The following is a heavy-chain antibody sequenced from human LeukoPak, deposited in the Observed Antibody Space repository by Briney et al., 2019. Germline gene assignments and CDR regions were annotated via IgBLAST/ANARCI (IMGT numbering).Heavy chain of an antibody. CDR2: ISAYNGNT. D-gene: IGHD3-10*01. CDR1: GYTFTGYY. Sequence: EASVKVSCKASGYTFTGYYMHWVRQAPGQGLEWMGWISAYNGNTNYAQKLQGRVTMTTDTSTSTAYMELRSLRSDDTAVYYCARLESYYYGSGWFDPWGQGTLVTVSS. CDR3: ARLESYYYGSGWFDP. V-gene: IGHV1-18*04. J-gene: IGHJ5*02.